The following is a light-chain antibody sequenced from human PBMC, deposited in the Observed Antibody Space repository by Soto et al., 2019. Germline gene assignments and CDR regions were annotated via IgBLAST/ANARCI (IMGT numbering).Light chain of an antibody. V-gene: IGLV2-14*01. CDR1: SIAVGYYDF. CDR2: EVS. Sequence: QSALTQPASVSGSPGQSITISCTGTSIAVGYYDFVSWYQQHPGKAPKHIIYEVSNRPSGVSDRFSASKSGNTASLTISGLQAEDEADYYCSSYTSSSTLDVFXTGTKVTVL. J-gene: IGLJ1*01. CDR3: SSYTSSSTLDV.